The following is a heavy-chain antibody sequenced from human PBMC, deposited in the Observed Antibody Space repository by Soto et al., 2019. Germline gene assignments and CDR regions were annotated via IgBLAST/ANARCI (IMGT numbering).Heavy chain of an antibody. CDR2: ISYDGSNK. J-gene: IGHJ4*02. CDR1: GFTFRSYA. CDR3: ASGFWIQRWSFGAY. V-gene: IGHV3-30-3*01. D-gene: IGHD5-18*01. Sequence: GGSLSLSCAASGFTFRSYAMHWVRQAPGKGLEWVAVISYDGSNKYYADSVKGRFTISRDNSKNTLYLQMNSLRAEDTAVYYCASGFWIQRWSFGAYWGQGPLVTVSS.